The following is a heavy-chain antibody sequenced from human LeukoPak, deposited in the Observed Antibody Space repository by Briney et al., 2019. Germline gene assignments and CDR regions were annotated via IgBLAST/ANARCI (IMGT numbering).Heavy chain of an antibody. D-gene: IGHD1-26*01. Sequence: GSLRLSCVVSGFTVSSNHMSWVRQPPGQGLEWIGEISLSGLTNYNPSLKSRVTMSLDKSKNHLSLNLTSVTAADTAVYYCSRESGAFSPFGYWGQGTLVTVSS. CDR1: GFTVSSNH. J-gene: IGHJ4*02. CDR3: SRESGAFSPFGY. CDR2: ISLSGLT. V-gene: IGHV4-4*02.